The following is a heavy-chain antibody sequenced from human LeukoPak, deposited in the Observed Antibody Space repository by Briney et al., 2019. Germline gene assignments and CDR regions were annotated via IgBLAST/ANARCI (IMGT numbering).Heavy chain of an antibody. Sequence: PSQTLSLTCTVSGGSISSGGYYWSWIRQPPGKGLEWIGYIYHSGSTYYNPSLKSRVTISVDRSKNQFSLKLSSVTAADTAVYYCARGRYDFWSGYSRDYYYYMDVWGKGTTVTVSS. D-gene: IGHD3-3*01. CDR3: ARGRYDFWSGYSRDYYYYMDV. V-gene: IGHV4-30-2*01. J-gene: IGHJ6*03. CDR2: IYHSGST. CDR1: GGSISSGGYY.